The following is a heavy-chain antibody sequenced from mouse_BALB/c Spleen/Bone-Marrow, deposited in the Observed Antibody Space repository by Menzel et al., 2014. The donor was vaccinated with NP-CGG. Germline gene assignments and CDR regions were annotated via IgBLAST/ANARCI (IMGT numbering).Heavy chain of an antibody. Sequence: EVQLVESGGGLVKPGGSLKLSCAASGFTFSDYYMYWVRQTPEKRLEWVATISEGGNYICFPDSVKGRFTISRDNAKNNIYLQMNSLKSKDTTMYYYASDGYYRYTWFAFWGQGTLVTVSA. D-gene: IGHD2-14*01. J-gene: IGHJ3*01. CDR3: ASDGYYRYTWFAF. CDR1: GFTFSDYY. V-gene: IGHV5-4*02. CDR2: ISEGGNYI.